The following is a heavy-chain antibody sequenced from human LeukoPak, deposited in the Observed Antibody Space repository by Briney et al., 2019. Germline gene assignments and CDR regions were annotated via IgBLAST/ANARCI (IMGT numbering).Heavy chain of an antibody. Sequence: SGTLSLTCAVSGGSISSGGYYWSWIRQPPGKGLEWIGYIYYSGSTNYNPSLKSRVTISVDTSKNQFSLKLSSVTAADTAVYYCARDLGYSYGNADAFDIWGQGTMVTVSS. CDR3: ARDLGYSYGNADAFDI. V-gene: IGHV4-61*08. D-gene: IGHD5-18*01. CDR2: IYYSGST. J-gene: IGHJ3*02. CDR1: GGSISSGGYY.